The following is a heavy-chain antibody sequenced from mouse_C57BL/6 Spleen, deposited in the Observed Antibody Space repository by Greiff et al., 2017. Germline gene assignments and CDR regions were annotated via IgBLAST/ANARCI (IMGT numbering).Heavy chain of an antibody. D-gene: IGHD2-1*01. CDR3: ARLGGNYRLFDY. CDR2: IDPSDSET. CDR1: GYTFTSYW. Sequence: QVQLQQPGAELVRPGSSVKLSCKASGYTFTSYWMHWVKQRPIQGLEWIGNIDPSDSETHYNQKFKDKATLTVDKSSSTAYMQLSSLTSEYSAVYYCARLGGNYRLFDYWGQGTTLTVSA. J-gene: IGHJ2*01. V-gene: IGHV1-52*01.